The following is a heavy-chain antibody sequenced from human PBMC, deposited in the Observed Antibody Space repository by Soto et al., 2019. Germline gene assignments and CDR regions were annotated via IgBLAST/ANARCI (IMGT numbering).Heavy chain of an antibody. CDR2: IWYDGSNK. Sequence: QVQLVESGGVVVQPGRSLRLSCAASGFTFSSYGMHWVRQAPGKGLEWVAVIWYDGSNKYYADSVKGRFTISRDNSKNTLYLQMNSLRAEDTAVYYCASPVMYSSGWADDYWGQGTLVTVSS. CDR1: GFTFSSYG. J-gene: IGHJ4*02. CDR3: ASPVMYSSGWADDY. V-gene: IGHV3-33*01. D-gene: IGHD6-19*01.